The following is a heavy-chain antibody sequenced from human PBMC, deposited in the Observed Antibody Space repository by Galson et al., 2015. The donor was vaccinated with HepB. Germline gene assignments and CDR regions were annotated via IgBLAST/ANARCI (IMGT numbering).Heavy chain of an antibody. D-gene: IGHD1-26*01. CDR1: GFTFSSYA. J-gene: IGHJ4*02. CDR3: ARDAGGGSYYYFDY. CDR2: ISYDGSNK. Sequence: SLRLSCAASGFTFSSYAMHWVRQAPGKGLEWVAVISYDGSNKYYADSVKGRFTISRDNSKNTLYLQMNSLRAEDTAVYYCARDAGGGSYYYFDYWGQGTLVTVSS. V-gene: IGHV3-30-3*01.